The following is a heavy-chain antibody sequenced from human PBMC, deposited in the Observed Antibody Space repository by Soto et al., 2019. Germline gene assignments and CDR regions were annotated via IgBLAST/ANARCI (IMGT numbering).Heavy chain of an antibody. CDR3: AKDYSSTSYGINY. D-gene: IGHD6-19*01. V-gene: IGHV3-30*18. J-gene: IGHJ4*02. CDR2: MYYDGSDE. CDR1: GFTFSSYG. Sequence: VQLVESGGGLVQPGRSLRLSCAASGFTFSSYGMHWVRQAPGKGLEWVAVMYYDGSDEYYADSVKGRFTISRDNSKNTLYLQMNGLRAEDTAIYYCAKDYSSTSYGINYWGQGTLVSVSS.